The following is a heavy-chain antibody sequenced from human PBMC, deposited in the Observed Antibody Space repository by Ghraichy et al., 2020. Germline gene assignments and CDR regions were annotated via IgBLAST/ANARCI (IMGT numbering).Heavy chain of an antibody. CDR1: GFTFSSYG. Sequence: GGSLRLSCAASGFTFSSYGMNWVRQAPGKGLEWVSYISSGSSTIYYADSVRGRFTISKDNAKSSLYLQMSSLRDEDTAVYYCARVRGRCSSTSCSPRAPMDDGGQGTRVPVYS. CDR2: ISSGSSTI. J-gene: IGHJ4*02. V-gene: IGHV3-48*02. D-gene: IGHD2-2*01. CDR3: ARVRGRCSSTSCSPRAPMDD.